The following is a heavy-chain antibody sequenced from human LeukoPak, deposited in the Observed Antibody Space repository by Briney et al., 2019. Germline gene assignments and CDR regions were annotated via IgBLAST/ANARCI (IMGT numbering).Heavy chain of an antibody. Sequence: GGSLRLSCAASGFTFSSYWMSWVRQAPGKGLEWVANIKQDGSEKYYVDSVKGRFTISRDNAKNTLYLQMNSLRAEDTAVYYCARDCGGDCYLLYYYYGMDVWGQGTTVTVSS. CDR1: GFTFSSYW. V-gene: IGHV3-7*01. CDR2: IKQDGSEK. D-gene: IGHD2-21*02. CDR3: ARDCGGDCYLLYYYYGMDV. J-gene: IGHJ6*02.